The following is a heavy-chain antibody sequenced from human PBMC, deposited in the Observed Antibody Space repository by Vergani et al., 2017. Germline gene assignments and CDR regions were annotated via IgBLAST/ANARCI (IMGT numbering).Heavy chain of an antibody. CDR1: GGSISSSSYY. Sequence: QLQLQESGPGLVKPSETLSLTCTVSGGSISSSSYYWGWIRQPPGKGLEWIGSIYYSGSTYYNPSLKSRVTISVDTSKNQFSLKLSSVTAADTAVYYCARQWRDYGDYAANPAAFDIWGQGTMVTVSS. V-gene: IGHV4-39*01. D-gene: IGHD4-17*01. CDR2: IYYSGST. CDR3: ARQWRDYGDYAANPAAFDI. J-gene: IGHJ3*02.